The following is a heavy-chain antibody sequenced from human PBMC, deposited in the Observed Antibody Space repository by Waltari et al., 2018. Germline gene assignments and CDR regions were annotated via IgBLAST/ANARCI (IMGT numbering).Heavy chain of an antibody. D-gene: IGHD6-13*01. CDR3: ARAQGIAAAGNWFDP. J-gene: IGHJ5*02. CDR2: INHSGST. Sequence: QVQLQQWGAGLLKPSETLSLTCAVYGGSFSGYYWSWIRQPPGKGLEWIGEINHSGSTNYNPSLKSRVTISVDTSKNQFSLKLSSVTAADTAEYYCARAQGIAAAGNWFDPWGQGTL. CDR1: GGSFSGYY. V-gene: IGHV4-34*01.